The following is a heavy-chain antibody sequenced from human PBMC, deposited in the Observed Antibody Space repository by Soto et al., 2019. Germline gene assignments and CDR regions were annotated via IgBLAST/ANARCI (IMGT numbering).Heavy chain of an antibody. CDR1: GVSISSYY. CDR2: IYYSGST. Sequence: QVQLQESGPGLVKPSETLSLTCTVSGVSISSYYWSWIRQPPGKGLEWIGYIYYSGSTNYNPSLKSRVTISVDTSKNQFSRKLSSVTAADTAVYYCARGSGYYPSWGQGTLVTVSS. CDR3: ARGSGYYPS. D-gene: IGHD3-22*01. V-gene: IGHV4-59*01. J-gene: IGHJ4*02.